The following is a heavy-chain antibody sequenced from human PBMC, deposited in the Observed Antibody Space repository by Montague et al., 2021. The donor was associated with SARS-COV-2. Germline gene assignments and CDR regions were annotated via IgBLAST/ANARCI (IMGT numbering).Heavy chain of an antibody. CDR1: GGSISSDY. D-gene: IGHD3-16*01. J-gene: IGHJ4*02. CDR3: ARHYDLSSRVDS. V-gene: IGHV4-59*08. CDR2: VYYRGNT. Sequence: SETLSLTCTVSGGSISSDYWTWIRQPPGKGLEWIGFVYYRGNTYCNPSLRGRVTISVDTSSNHFSLTLSSVTAADTAIYYCARHYDLSSRVDSWGQGTLVTVSS.